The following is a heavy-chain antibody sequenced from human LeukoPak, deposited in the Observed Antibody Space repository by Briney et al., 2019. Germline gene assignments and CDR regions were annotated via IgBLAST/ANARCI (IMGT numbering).Heavy chain of an antibody. Sequence: PGGSLRLSCAASGFTFSSYAMSWVRQAPGKGLEWVSSVSGGGNSTSYADSVKGRFTISRDNSKNTLYLQMNSLRAEDTAAYYCAKDSRVVGNYYFDYWGQGTLVTVSS. D-gene: IGHD1-26*01. CDR1: GFTFSSYA. CDR3: AKDSRVVGNYYFDY. J-gene: IGHJ4*02. CDR2: VSGGGNST. V-gene: IGHV3-23*01.